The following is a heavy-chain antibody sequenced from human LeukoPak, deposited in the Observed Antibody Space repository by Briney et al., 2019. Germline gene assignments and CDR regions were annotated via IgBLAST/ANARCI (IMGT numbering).Heavy chain of an antibody. D-gene: IGHD3-3*01. Sequence: SETLSLTCTVSGGSISSYYWSWIRQPPGKGLEWIGYIYYSGSTNYNPSLKSRVTISVDTSKNQFSLKLSSVTAADTAVYYCARDEGFWSGSHLYYYYYMDVWGKGTTVTVSS. CDR2: IYYSGST. CDR1: GGSISSYY. CDR3: ARDEGFWSGSHLYYYYYMDV. J-gene: IGHJ6*03. V-gene: IGHV4-59*01.